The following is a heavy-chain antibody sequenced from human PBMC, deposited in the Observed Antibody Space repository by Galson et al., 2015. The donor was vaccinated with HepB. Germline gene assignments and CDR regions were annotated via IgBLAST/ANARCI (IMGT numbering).Heavy chain of an antibody. Sequence: SLRLSCAASGFTFGDYAMSWFRQAPGKGLEWVGFIRSKAYGGTTDYAAPVKGRFTISRDDSKNTLYLQMNSLRAEDTAVYYCARVFYDSSGYYYWYFDLWGRGTLVTVSS. D-gene: IGHD3-22*01. CDR3: ARVFYDSSGYYYWYFDL. J-gene: IGHJ2*01. CDR1: GFTFGDYA. CDR2: IRSKAYGGTT. V-gene: IGHV3-49*03.